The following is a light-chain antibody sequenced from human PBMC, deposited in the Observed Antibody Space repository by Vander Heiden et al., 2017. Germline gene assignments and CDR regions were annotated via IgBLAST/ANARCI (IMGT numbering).Light chain of an antibody. V-gene: IGLV3-10*01. J-gene: IGLJ2*01. CDR2: EDS. Sequence: SYELTQPPSVSVSPGQTARINCSGDALPKKYAYWYQQNSGQAPVLVIYEDSKRPYGIPERFSCSSSGTMATLTISGAQVEDEADYYCYSTDSSGNHRKVFGGGTKLTVL. CDR3: YSTDSSGNHRKV. CDR1: ALPKKY.